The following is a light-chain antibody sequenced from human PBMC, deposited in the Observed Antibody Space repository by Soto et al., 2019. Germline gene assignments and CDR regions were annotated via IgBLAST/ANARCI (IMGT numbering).Light chain of an antibody. Sequence: NFMLTQPHSVSESPGKTVTISCTRSSGSIASNYVQWYQQRPGSSPTTVIFEDNQRPSGVPDRFSGSIASSSNSASLTISGLKTEDAADYYCQSFDSSNQVFGGGTKLTVL. CDR1: SGSIASNY. V-gene: IGLV6-57*01. J-gene: IGLJ3*02. CDR3: QSFDSSNQV. CDR2: EDN.